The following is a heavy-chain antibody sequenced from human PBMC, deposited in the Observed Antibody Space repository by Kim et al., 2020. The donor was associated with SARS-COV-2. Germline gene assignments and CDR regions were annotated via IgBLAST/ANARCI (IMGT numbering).Heavy chain of an antibody. D-gene: IGHD2-15*01. V-gene: IGHV3-21*01. J-gene: IGHJ4*03. CDR3: ASRYCNGGTCYSDY. Sequence: ADSVKGRFTSSGDNAKNSLYLQLGSPRVEDTAVYYCASRYCNGGTCYSDYWGQGTLVTVSS.